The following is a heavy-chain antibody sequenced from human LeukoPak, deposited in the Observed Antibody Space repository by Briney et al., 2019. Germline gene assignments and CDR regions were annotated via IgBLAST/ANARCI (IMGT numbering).Heavy chain of an antibody. J-gene: IGHJ4*02. D-gene: IGHD1-20*01. CDR1: GFTFNRYG. CDR3: TGDFGISEVY. Sequence: GGSLRLSCAASGFTFNRYGMHWFRQAPGKGPVWVSRMNSDGSSTSYADSVKGRFTISRDNAKNTLYLQMNSLRAEDTAVYYCTGDFGISEVYWGQGTLVTVSS. V-gene: IGHV3-74*01. CDR2: MNSDGSST.